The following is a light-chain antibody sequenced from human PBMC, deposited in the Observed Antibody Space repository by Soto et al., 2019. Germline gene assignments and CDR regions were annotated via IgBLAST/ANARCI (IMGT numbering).Light chain of an antibody. J-gene: IGKJ1*01. CDR3: QQHLGRHT. V-gene: IGKV1-5*03. CDR1: QTISSW. CDR2: KAS. Sequence: DIQMTQSPSTLSGSVGDRVTITCRASQTISSWLAWYQQKPGKAPKLLIYKASTLKSGVPSRFSGSGSGTEFTLTISSLEPEDSAVYYCQQHLGRHTFGQGTKVDIK.